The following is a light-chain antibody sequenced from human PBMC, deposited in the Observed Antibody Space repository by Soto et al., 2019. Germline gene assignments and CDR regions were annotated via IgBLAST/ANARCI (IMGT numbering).Light chain of an antibody. J-gene: IGKJ1*01. CDR3: QQSYSSPWT. CDR1: QSISIF. V-gene: IGKV1-39*01. CDR2: AAS. Sequence: DIQMTQSPSSLSASVGDRVTITCRASQSISIFLNWYQQKPGKAPKLLIYAASSLRSGVTSRFSGSGSGTDFTLTISSLQREDFATYVCQQSYSSPWTFGQGTKVEMK.